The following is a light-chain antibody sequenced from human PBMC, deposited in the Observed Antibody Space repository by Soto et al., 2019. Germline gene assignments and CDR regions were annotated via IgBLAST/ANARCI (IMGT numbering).Light chain of an antibody. CDR1: NSDVGGYNY. CDR3: SSYTTSSIYV. Sequence: QSALTQPASVSGSPGQSITISCSGTNSDVGGYNYVSWYQQHPGKAPKLMLYDVSYRPSGISNRFSGSKSDNTASLTISGLQAEDEADYYCSSYTTSSIYVFGTGTKLTDL. CDR2: DVS. J-gene: IGLJ1*01. V-gene: IGLV2-14*01.